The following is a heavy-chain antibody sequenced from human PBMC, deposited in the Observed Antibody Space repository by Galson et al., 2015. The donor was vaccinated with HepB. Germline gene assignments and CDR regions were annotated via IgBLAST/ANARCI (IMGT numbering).Heavy chain of an antibody. D-gene: IGHD3-10*01. CDR3: ARGGYYGSGRRGQGVNPRNWFDP. CDR1: GYTFTSYG. CDR2: ISAYNGNT. J-gene: IGHJ5*02. Sequence: SVKVSCKASGYTFTSYGISWVRQAPGQGLEWMGWISAYNGNTNYAQRLQGRVTMTTDTSTSTAYMELRSLRSDDTAVYYCARGGYYGSGRRGQGVNPRNWFDPWGQGTLVTVSS. V-gene: IGHV1-18*01.